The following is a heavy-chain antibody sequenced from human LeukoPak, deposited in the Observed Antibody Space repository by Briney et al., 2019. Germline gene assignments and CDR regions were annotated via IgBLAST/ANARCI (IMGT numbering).Heavy chain of an antibody. D-gene: IGHD3-9*01. V-gene: IGHV3-23*01. CDR3: AKGNFYHHDPAGYLEEHALDM. CDR1: GFTLRNYG. Sequence: GGSLRLSCGASGFTLRNYGMTWVRQAPGKGLEWVSIISSPGATTYYAESVKGRFTISRDNSKNTVYLQMYSLRADDTAVYYCAKGNFYHHDPAGYLEEHALDMWGQGTMVTVSS. CDR2: ISSPGATT. J-gene: IGHJ3*02.